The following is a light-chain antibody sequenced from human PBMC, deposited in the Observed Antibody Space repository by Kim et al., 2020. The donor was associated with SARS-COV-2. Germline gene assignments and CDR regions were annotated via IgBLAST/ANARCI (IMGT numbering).Light chain of an antibody. CDR3: NSRDSSGNHYV. J-gene: IGLJ1*01. CDR1: RLRSYD. V-gene: IGLV3-19*01. Sequence: ALGQTVRTTCQGDRLRSYDAGWYQQKPGQAPVLVIYGKNKRPSGIPDRFSGSSSGDTASLTITGAQAEDEANYYCNSRDSSGNHYVFGTGTKVTV. CDR2: GKN.